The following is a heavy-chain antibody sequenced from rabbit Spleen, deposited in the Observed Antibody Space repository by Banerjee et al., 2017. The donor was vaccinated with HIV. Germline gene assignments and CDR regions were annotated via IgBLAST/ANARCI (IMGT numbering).Heavy chain of an antibody. CDR1: GFSFSSSYY. Sequence: QSLEESGGDLVKPGASLTLTCTASGFSFSSSYYMCWVRQPPGKGLEWIACIAVGSSGTTYYANWAKGRFTISKTSSTTVTLQMTSLTAADTATYFCARLVDGGKNFNLWGPGTLVTVS. CDR2: IAVGSSGTT. CDR3: ARLVDGGKNFNL. V-gene: IGHV1S40*01. J-gene: IGHJ4*01. D-gene: IGHD4-2*01.